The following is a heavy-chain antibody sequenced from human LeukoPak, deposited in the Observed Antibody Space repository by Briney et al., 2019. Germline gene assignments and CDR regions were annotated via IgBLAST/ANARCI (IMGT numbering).Heavy chain of an antibody. V-gene: IGHV3-23*01. CDR2: ISGSGGST. J-gene: IGHJ6*02. CDR1: GFTFSSYA. D-gene: IGHD5-24*01. CDR3: AKGNHKMATIDYGMDV. Sequence: GGSLRLSCAASGFTFSSYAMSWVRQAPGKGLEWVSAISGSGGSTYYADSVKGRFTISRDNSKNTLYLQMNSLRAEDTAVYYCAKGNHKMATIDYGMDVWGQGTTVTVSS.